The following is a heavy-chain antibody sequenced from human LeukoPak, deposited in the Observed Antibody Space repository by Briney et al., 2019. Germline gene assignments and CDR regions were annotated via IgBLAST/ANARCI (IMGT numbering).Heavy chain of an antibody. Sequence: PSQTLSLTCAVSGGSISSGGYSWSWIRQPPGKGLEWIGYIYHSGNTYYNPSLKSRVTMSVDRSNNQVSLKLSSVTAADTAFYYCARVTATTSDAFDIWGQGTMVTVSS. V-gene: IGHV4-30-2*01. CDR3: ARVTATTSDAFDI. D-gene: IGHD4-17*01. J-gene: IGHJ3*02. CDR1: GGSISSGGYS. CDR2: IYHSGNT.